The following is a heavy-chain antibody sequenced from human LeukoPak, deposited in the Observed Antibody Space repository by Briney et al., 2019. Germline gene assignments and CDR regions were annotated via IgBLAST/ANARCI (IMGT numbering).Heavy chain of an antibody. D-gene: IGHD5-18*01. CDR2: ISDSGGYT. V-gene: IGHV3-23*01. CDR1: GFTFSSYA. Sequence: GGSLRLSCAASGFTFSSYAMSWVRQAPGKGLEWVSSISDSGGYTYYADSVKGRFTISRDNSKNTLYLQMNSLRAEDTAVYYCVKDTRIQLWLHFYYWGQGALVTVSS. J-gene: IGHJ4*02. CDR3: VKDTRIQLWLHFYY.